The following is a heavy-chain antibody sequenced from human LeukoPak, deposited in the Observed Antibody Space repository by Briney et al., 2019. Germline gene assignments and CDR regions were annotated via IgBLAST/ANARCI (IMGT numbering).Heavy chain of an antibody. Sequence: SQTLSLTCTVSGGSISSGSYYWSWIRQPAGKGLEWIGRIYTSGSTNYNPSLKSRVTISVDTSKNQFSLELSSVTAADTAVYYCARRLYYYDSSGYYLPEYYFDYWGQGTLVTVSS. V-gene: IGHV4-61*02. CDR2: IYTSGST. CDR3: ARRLYYYDSSGYYLPEYYFDY. CDR1: GGSISSGSYY. D-gene: IGHD3-22*01. J-gene: IGHJ4*02.